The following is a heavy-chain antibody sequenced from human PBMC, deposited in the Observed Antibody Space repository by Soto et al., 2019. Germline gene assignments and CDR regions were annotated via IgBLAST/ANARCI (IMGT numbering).Heavy chain of an antibody. Sequence: GSLRLSCAASGFTFSNYAMSWVRQAPGKGLEWIASFFIGGNTYYNPSLKSRVTTSLDTSKNQFSLKLTSVTATDTAVYYCERQGFGALHGLVDVWSQGTTVTVSS. CDR3: ERQGFGALHGLVDV. CDR1: GFTFSNYA. J-gene: IGHJ6*02. CDR2: FFIGGNT. V-gene: IGHV4-38-2*01. D-gene: IGHD3-16*01.